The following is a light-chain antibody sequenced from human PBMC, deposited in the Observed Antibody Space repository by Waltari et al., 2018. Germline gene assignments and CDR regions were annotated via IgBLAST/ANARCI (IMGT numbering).Light chain of an antibody. CDR1: QDISNW. CDR3: QQARSFPIT. CDR2: AAS. V-gene: IGKV1-12*01. J-gene: IGKJ3*01. Sequence: DIQMTQSPSSVSASVGDRVTITCRASQDISNWLAWYQQKPGKAPQLLIYAASSLQTGVPERFSGGGSGTEFTLTISSLRPEDFGTYCCQQARSFPITFGPGTKVDMK.